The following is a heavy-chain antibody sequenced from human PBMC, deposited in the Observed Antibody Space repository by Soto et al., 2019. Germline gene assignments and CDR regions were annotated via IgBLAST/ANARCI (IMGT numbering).Heavy chain of an antibody. CDR2: IWYDGSNK. CDR1: GFTFSSYG. D-gene: IGHD6-6*01. CDR3: ARDRLSSSPPGQIYYYYGMDV. Sequence: GGSLRLSCAASGFTFSSYGMHWVRQAPGKGLEWVAVIWYDGSNKYYADSVKGRFTISRDNSKKTLYLQMNSLRAEDTAVYYCARDRLSSSPPGQIYYYYGMDVWGQGTTVTVSS. J-gene: IGHJ6*02. V-gene: IGHV3-33*01.